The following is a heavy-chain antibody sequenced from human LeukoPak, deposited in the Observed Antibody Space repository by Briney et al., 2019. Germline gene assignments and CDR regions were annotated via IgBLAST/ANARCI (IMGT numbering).Heavy chain of an antibody. CDR3: ARARGTHSGSYPGPYYYYYYYMDV. V-gene: IGHV4-39*07. CDR1: GGSIHTSSYY. CDR2: IYYTGSR. J-gene: IGHJ6*03. Sequence: PSETLSLTCTVSGGSIHTSSYYWGWIRQPPGKGLEWIATIYYTGSRSYNPSLKSRVTISVDTSKNQFSLKLSSVTAADTAVYYCARARGTHSGSYPGPYYYYYYYMDVWGKGTTVTVSS. D-gene: IGHD1-26*01.